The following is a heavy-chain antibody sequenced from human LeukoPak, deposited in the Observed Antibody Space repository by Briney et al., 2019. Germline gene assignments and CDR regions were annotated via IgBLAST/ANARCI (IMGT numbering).Heavy chain of an antibody. Sequence: GGSLRLSCAASGFTYSSYSMSCVRQAPGKGLEWVSSISSSSSYIYYADSVKGRFTISRDNAKNSLYLQMNSLRAEDTAVYYCARGGYYYDSSGYPPTDYWGQGTLVTVSS. CDR3: ARGGYYYDSSGYPPTDY. CDR1: GFTYSSYS. CDR2: ISSSSSYI. J-gene: IGHJ4*02. V-gene: IGHV3-21*01. D-gene: IGHD3-22*01.